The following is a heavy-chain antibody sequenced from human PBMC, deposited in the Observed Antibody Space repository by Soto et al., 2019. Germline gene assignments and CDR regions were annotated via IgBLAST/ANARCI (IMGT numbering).Heavy chain of an antibody. CDR3: AKGSKEQLVRPNNWFDP. CDR2: IYYSGST. D-gene: IGHD6-13*01. CDR1: GGSISSYY. Sequence: PSETLSLTCTVSGGSISSYYWSWIRQPPGKGLEWIGYIYYSGSTNYNPSLKSRVTISVDTSKNQFSLKLSSVTAADTAVYYCAKGSKEQLVRPNNWFDPWGQGTLVTVSS. V-gene: IGHV4-59*01. J-gene: IGHJ5*02.